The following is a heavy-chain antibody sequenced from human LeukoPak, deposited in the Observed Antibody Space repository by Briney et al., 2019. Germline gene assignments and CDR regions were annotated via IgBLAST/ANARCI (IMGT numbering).Heavy chain of an antibody. CDR1: GFTFSDYD. CDR3: GRAFPPLGTSAAGDI. CDR2: ISYLSSHV. J-gene: IGHJ6*04. Sequence: GGSLTLSCSASGFTFSDYDMNWVRQAPGKGLEWVSSISYLSSHVYYGDSVKGRFSISRDNAKNSLYLQMNSLGAEDTAIYYCGRAFPPLGTSAAGDIWGEGTMVTVSS. D-gene: IGHD2-2*01. V-gene: IGHV3-21*01.